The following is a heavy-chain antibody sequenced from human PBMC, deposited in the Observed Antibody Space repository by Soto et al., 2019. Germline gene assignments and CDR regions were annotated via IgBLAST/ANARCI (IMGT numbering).Heavy chain of an antibody. V-gene: IGHV4-59*08. D-gene: IGHD5-12*01. CDR1: GGSISSYY. CDR2: IYYSGST. Sequence: SETLSLTCTVSGGSISSYYWSWIRQPPGKGLEWIGYIYYSGSTNYNPSLKSRVTISVDTSKNQFSLKLSSVTAADTAVYYCARRQPTRGYSGYDYNYYYYMDVWGKGTTVTVSS. CDR3: ARRQPTRGYSGYDYNYYYYMDV. J-gene: IGHJ6*03.